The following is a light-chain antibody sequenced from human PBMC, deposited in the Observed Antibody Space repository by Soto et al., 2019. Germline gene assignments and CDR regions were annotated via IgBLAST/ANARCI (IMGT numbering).Light chain of an antibody. CDR2: GAS. J-gene: IGKJ1*01. CDR1: QSVGHNY. Sequence: EIVFTQSPGTLSLSPGERATISCRASQSVGHNYLAWYQQTPGQSPTLLIYGASSRATGIPDRLSGGGSGTVFIITISRLEPEDFAVYYCQQYDRSWTFGQGTKVDIK. CDR3: QQYDRSWT. V-gene: IGKV3-20*01.